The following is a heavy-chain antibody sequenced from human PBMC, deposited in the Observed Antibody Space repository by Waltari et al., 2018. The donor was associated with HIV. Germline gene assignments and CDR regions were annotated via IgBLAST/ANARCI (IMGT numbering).Heavy chain of an antibody. D-gene: IGHD3-10*02. V-gene: IGHV3-74*01. J-gene: IGHJ4*02. CDR3: ARDAALFD. CDR1: GFTFSSSW. Sequence: EVQLVESGGGLVRPGGSLRLYCAASGFTFSSSWMHWVRQSPGKGLVWVSRINGYGSSTDYADSVNGRVTISRDNAKNTLYLQVNTLRAEDTAVYFCARDAALFDWGQGTLVTVSS. CDR2: INGYGSST.